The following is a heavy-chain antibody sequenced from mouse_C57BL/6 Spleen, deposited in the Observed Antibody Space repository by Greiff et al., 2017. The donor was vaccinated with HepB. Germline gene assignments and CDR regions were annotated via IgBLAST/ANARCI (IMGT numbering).Heavy chain of an antibody. CDR1: GFTFSDYY. Sequence: EVKLVESGGGLVQPGGSLKLSCAASGFTFSDYYMYWVRQTPEKRLEWVAYISNGGGSTYYPDTVKGRFTISRDNAKNTLYLQMSRLKSEDTAMYYCARHGYYGSSPFAYWGQGTLVTVSA. CDR2: ISNGGGST. J-gene: IGHJ3*01. V-gene: IGHV5-12*01. CDR3: ARHGYYGSSPFAY. D-gene: IGHD1-1*01.